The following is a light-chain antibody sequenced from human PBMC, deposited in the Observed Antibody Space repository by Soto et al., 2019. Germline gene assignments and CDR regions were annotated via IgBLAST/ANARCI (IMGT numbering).Light chain of an antibody. J-gene: IGKJ1*01. Sequence: DIQMTPSPSTLSASVVDTVTVTYRASQSVSGWLAWYQQKPGEAPKLLIYDASALPRGVPSRFSGSGSGTKFTLTIASLQPDDFATYYCQQYETFSGTFGPGTKVDIK. CDR2: DAS. V-gene: IGKV1-5*01. CDR3: QQYETFSGT. CDR1: QSVSGW.